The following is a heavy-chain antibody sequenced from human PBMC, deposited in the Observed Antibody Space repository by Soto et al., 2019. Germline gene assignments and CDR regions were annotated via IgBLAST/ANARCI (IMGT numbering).Heavy chain of an antibody. D-gene: IGHD3-10*01. CDR1: GFNFEDYA. CDR3: AKDHYGSAIYGMDV. J-gene: IGHJ6*02. V-gene: IGHV3-9*01. Sequence: EVQLVESGGGLVQPGRSLRLSCAASGFNFEDYAMHWVRQAPGKGLEWVSGIAWNSGIIGYADSVKGRFTISRDNGKNSLYLKMSSLRPVDTALYYCAKDHYGSAIYGMDVWCQGTTVTFSS. CDR2: IAWNSGII.